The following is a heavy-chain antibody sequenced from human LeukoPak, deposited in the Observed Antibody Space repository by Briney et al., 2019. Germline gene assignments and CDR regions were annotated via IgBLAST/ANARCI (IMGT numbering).Heavy chain of an antibody. CDR3: AELGITMIGGV. J-gene: IGHJ6*04. CDR2: IEYSETGT. CDR1: GFTLSSYE. Sequence: GGSLRLSCTVSGFTLSSYEMSWIRQAPGKGLEWVSSIEYSETGTHYADSVKGRFTISRDNSKNTLYLQLNSLSDEDTAVYFCAELGITMIGGVWGKGTTVTISS. D-gene: IGHD3-10*02. V-gene: IGHV3-23*01.